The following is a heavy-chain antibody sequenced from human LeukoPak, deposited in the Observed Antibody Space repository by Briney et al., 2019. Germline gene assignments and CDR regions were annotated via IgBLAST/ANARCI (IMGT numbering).Heavy chain of an antibody. CDR2: IGAYNGHT. D-gene: IGHD2-15*01. CDR3: VRDFSCGGGTCSDCFDP. Sequence: ASVKVSCKASGYTFTNYGIRWVRQAPGQGLEWMGWIGAYNGHTTYAQNIQGRLTMTTDTSTSTAYMDLRSLRSDDTAVYYCVRDFSCGGGTCSDCFDPWGQGNLVTVSS. J-gene: IGHJ5*02. CDR1: GYTFTNYG. V-gene: IGHV1-18*01.